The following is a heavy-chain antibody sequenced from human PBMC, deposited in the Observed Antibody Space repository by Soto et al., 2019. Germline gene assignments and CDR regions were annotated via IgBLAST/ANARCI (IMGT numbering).Heavy chain of an antibody. CDR3: ARESGDYYFDY. CDR2: INHSGST. V-gene: IGHV4-34*01. D-gene: IGHD4-17*01. J-gene: IGHJ4*02. CDR1: GGSFSGYY. Sequence: SETLSLTCAVYGGSFSGYYWSWIRQPPGKGLEWIGEINHSGSTNYNPSLKGRVTISVDTSKNQFSLKLSSVTAADTAVYYCARESGDYYFDYWGQGTLVTVSS.